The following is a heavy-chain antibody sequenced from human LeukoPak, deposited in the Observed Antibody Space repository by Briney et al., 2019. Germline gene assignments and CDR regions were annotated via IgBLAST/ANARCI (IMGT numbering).Heavy chain of an antibody. J-gene: IGHJ4*02. CDR2: ISSNGGST. V-gene: IGHV3-64*01. D-gene: IGHD1-26*01. Sequence: GGSLRFSCAASGFTFSSYAMHWVRQAPGKGLEYVSAISSNGGSTYYANSVKGRFTISRDNAKNSLYLQMNSLRAEDTAVYYCAREKDVGAIFDYWGQGTLVTVSS. CDR3: AREKDVGAIFDY. CDR1: GFTFSSYA.